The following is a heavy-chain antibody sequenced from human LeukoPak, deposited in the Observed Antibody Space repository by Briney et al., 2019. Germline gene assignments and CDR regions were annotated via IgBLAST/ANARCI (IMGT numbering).Heavy chain of an antibody. CDR3: ARDRLNFDY. CDR1: GGSISSSSYY. CDR2: IYYSGST. Sequence: PSETLSLTCTVSGGSISSSSYYWGWIRQPPGKGLEWIGSIYYSGSTYYNPSLKSRVTISVDTSKNQFSLKLSSVTAADTAVYYCARDRLNFDYWGQGTLVTVSS. V-gene: IGHV4-39*07. J-gene: IGHJ4*02.